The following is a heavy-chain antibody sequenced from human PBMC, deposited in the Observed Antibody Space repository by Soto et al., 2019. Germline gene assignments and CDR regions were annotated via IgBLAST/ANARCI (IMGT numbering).Heavy chain of an antibody. CDR3: ARKVGDSQVYNRFDP. Sequence: QVQLVQSGAEVKKPGASVKVSCKASGYTFTSYGISWVRHAPGQGLEWMGWISAYNGNTNFAQKHQGRGSMTTDTSTSTGYVELRSLRSDDTAVYYCARKVGDSQVYNRFDPWGQGTLVTVS. J-gene: IGHJ5*02. D-gene: IGHD2-21*02. CDR1: GYTFTSYG. V-gene: IGHV1-18*01. CDR2: ISAYNGNT.